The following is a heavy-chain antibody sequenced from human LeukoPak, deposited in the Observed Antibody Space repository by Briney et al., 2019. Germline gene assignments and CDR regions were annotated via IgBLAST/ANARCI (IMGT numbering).Heavy chain of an antibody. Sequence: GGSLRLSCAASGFTFSSYSMNWVRQAPGKGLEWVSYISSSSSTIYYADSVKGRFTISRDNAKNSLYLQMNSLRAEDTAVYYCARSGGLQKFDYWGQGTLVTVSS. CDR3: ARSGGLQKFDY. CDR1: GFTFSSYS. CDR2: ISSSSSTI. V-gene: IGHV3-48*01. J-gene: IGHJ4*02. D-gene: IGHD4-11*01.